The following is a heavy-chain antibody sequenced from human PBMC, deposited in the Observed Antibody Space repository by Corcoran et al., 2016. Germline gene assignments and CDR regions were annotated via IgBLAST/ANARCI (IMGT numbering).Heavy chain of an antibody. Sequence: QVQLVQSGAEVKKPGSSVKVSCKASGGTFSSYAISWVRQAPGQGLEWMGGIIPIFGTANYAQKFQGRVTITADKSTSTAYMELSSLRSEDTAVYDCARDWDSRMVATYVRYYYYGMDVWGQGTTVTVSS. V-gene: IGHV1-69*06. CDR3: ARDWDSRMVATYVRYYYYGMDV. CDR2: IIPIFGTA. D-gene: IGHD5-12*01. J-gene: IGHJ6*02. CDR1: GGTFSSYA.